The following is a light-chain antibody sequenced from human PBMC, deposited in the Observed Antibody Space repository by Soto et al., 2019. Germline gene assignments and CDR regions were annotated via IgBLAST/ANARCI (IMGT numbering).Light chain of an antibody. CDR2: DAS. V-gene: IGKV1-5*01. CDR1: QSISSW. CDR3: QHCNSYSEA. J-gene: IGKJ1*01. Sequence: DIQMTQSPSTLSASVGDRVTITCRASQSISSWLAWYQQKPGKAPKLLIYDASSLESGVPSRFSGSGSGTDFTLTISSLEVEDFATYYCQHCNSYSEAFGQGTKVDIK.